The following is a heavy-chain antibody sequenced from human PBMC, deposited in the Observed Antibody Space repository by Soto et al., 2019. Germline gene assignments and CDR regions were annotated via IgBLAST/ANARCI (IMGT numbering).Heavy chain of an antibody. CDR2: IYYSGST. CDR3: ARHTYYDFWWFDP. Sequence: PSETLSLTCTVSGGSISSSSYYWGWIRQPPGKGLEWIGSIYYSGSTYYNPSLKSRVTISVDTSKNQFSLKLSSVTAADTAVYYCARHTYYDFWWFDPWGQGTLVTVSS. CDR1: GGSISSSSYY. V-gene: IGHV4-39*01. J-gene: IGHJ5*02. D-gene: IGHD3-3*01.